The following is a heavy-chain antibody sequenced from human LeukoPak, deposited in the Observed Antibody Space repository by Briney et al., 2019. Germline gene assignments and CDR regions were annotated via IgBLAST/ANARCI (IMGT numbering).Heavy chain of an antibody. J-gene: IGHJ4*02. CDR3: VKGCSYTGCYTSDY. D-gene: IGHD2-2*02. Sequence: GGSLRLSCAASRFTFNNYAMTWVRQAPGKGLDWVSTISGSGDSTHYADSVKGRFTISRDNSKNMLYLQMNSLRVEDTAIYYCVKGCSYTGCYTSDYWGQGTLVTVSS. V-gene: IGHV3-23*01. CDR2: ISGSGDST. CDR1: RFTFNNYA.